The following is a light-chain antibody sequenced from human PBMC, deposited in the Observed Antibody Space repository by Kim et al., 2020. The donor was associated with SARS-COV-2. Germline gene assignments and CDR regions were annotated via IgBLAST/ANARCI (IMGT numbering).Light chain of an antibody. CDR2: KDS. CDR1: VLAKRY. CDR3: YSAADNNLV. J-gene: IGLJ3*02. Sequence: SYELTQPSSVSVSPGQTARITCSGDVLAKRYVRWFQQKPVQAPVLVIYKDSERPSGIPERFSGSSSGTTVTLTISGAQVEDEAEYYCYSAADNNLVFGGGTQLTVL. V-gene: IGLV3-27*01.